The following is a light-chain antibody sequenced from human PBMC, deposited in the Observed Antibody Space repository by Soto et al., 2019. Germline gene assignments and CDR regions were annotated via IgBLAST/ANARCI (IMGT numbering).Light chain of an antibody. CDR1: QSINSW. CDR2: KAS. Sequence: DTPMTQSPSTLSASIGDTVIITCRASQSINSWLAWYQQKPGKAPKLLIHKASTLESGVPSRFSGSESGTEFTLTISSLQPDDFATFYCQQYDRFPYTFGQGTKLEIK. V-gene: IGKV1-5*03. CDR3: QQYDRFPYT. J-gene: IGKJ2*01.